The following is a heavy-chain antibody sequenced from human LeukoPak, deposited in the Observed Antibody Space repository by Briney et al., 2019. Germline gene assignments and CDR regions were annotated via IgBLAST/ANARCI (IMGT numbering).Heavy chain of an antibody. Sequence: HPGGSLRLSCAASGFTFSIYAMSWVRQAPGKGLEWVSSISGNGGSTYYADSVKGRFTISRDNSKNTLYLQMTSLRAEATAVYYCATHDFGDYRDYFDCWGQGTLVTVSS. D-gene: IGHD4-17*01. CDR3: ATHDFGDYRDYFDC. CDR2: ISGNGGST. V-gene: IGHV3-23*01. J-gene: IGHJ4*02. CDR1: GFTFSIYA.